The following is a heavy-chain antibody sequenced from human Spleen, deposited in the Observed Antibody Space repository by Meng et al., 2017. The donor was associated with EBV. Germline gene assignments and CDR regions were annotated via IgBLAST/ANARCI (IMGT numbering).Heavy chain of an antibody. J-gene: IGHJ4*02. CDR2: ISHDGGDK. CDR1: GFTCSSYV. CDR3: TRESRLGATFES. V-gene: IGHV3-30-3*01. D-gene: IGHD1-26*01. Sequence: QVELGDAGGGVGQPGNSLRRSCTTSGFTCSSYVMHWVRQTPGKGLQWVALISHDGGDKFVEDSVKGRFTISRDNSRNTLFLQMNSLRPDDTAVYYCTRESRLGATFESWGQGTLVTVSS.